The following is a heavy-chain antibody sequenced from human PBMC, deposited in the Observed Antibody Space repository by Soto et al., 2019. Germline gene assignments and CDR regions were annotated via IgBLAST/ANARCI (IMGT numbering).Heavy chain of an antibody. V-gene: IGHV1-69*13. Sequence: SVKVSCKASGGTFSSYAISWVRQAPGQGLEWMGGIIPIFGTANYAQKFQGRVTITADESTSTAYMELSSLRSEYTAGEDRARGEGGGGTENWFDPWGQGTLVTVSS. CDR3: ARGEGGGGTENWFDP. CDR1: GGTFSSYA. J-gene: IGHJ5*02. D-gene: IGHD3-10*01. CDR2: IIPIFGTA.